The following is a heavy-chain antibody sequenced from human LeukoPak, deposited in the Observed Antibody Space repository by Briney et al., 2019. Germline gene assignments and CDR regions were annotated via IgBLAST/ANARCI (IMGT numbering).Heavy chain of an antibody. V-gene: IGHV3-48*01. CDR3: ARDRVAVAGTYYFDY. CDR1: GSTFSGYS. CDR2: ISSSSSTI. J-gene: IGHJ4*02. D-gene: IGHD6-19*01. Sequence: PGGSLRLSCAASGSTFSGYSMNWVRQAPGKGLEWFSYISSSSSTIYYADSVKGRFTISRDNAKNSLYLQMNSLRGEDTAVYYCARDRVAVAGTYYFDYWGQGTLVTVSS.